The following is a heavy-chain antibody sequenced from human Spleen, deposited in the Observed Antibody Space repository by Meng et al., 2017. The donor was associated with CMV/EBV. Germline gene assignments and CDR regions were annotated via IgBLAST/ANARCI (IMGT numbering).Heavy chain of an antibody. CDR2: INWNGGST. CDR1: GFIFDDYG. Sequence: GGSLRLSCAASGFIFDDYGMNWVRQAPGKGLEWVSGINWNGGSTGYADSVKGRFTISRDNAKNSLYLQMNSLRAEDTAVYYCARDPRVESYVVVPAASDYWGQGTMVTVSS. CDR3: ARDPRVESYVVVPAASDY. J-gene: IGHJ4*02. D-gene: IGHD2-2*01. V-gene: IGHV3-20*04.